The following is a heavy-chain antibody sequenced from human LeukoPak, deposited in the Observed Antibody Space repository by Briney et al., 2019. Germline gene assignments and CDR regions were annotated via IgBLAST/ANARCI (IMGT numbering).Heavy chain of an antibody. J-gene: IGHJ3*01. CDR2: FSGSGDNT. CDR3: AKERSTIWFGELLAAFDL. D-gene: IGHD3-10*01. CDR1: GFTFSSYA. Sequence: GESLRLSCAASGFTFSSYAMTWVRQVPGKGLEWVSGFSGSGDNTYYADSVKGRFTISRDNSNNTFYLQMTSLRAEDTAVYYCAKERSTIWFGELLAAFDLWGQGTMVTVSS. V-gene: IGHV3-23*01.